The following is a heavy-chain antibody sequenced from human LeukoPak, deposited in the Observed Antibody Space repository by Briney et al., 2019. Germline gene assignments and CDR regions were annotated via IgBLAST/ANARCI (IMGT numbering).Heavy chain of an antibody. CDR1: GYTFTGYY. CDR3: ARDRPGYDSSGYYYAPGREAFDI. CDR2: INPNSGGT. V-gene: IGHV1-2*02. Sequence: ASVKVSCKASGYTFTGYYMHWVRQAPGQGLEWMGWINPNSGGTNYAQKFQGRVTMTRDTSISTAYMELSRLRSDDTAVYYCARDRPGYDSSGYYYAPGREAFDIWGQGTMVTVSS. J-gene: IGHJ3*02. D-gene: IGHD3-22*01.